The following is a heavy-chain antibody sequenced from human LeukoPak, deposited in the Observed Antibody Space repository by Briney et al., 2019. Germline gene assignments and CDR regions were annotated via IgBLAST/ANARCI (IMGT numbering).Heavy chain of an antibody. CDR1: GYTFTSYG. D-gene: IGHD3-22*01. CDR2: ISAYNGNT. J-gene: IGHJ4*02. V-gene: IGHV1-18*01. Sequence: ASVKVSCKASGYTFTSYGISWVRQAPGQGLEWMGWISAYNGNTNYAQKLQGRVTMTTDTSTSTAYMELRSLRSDDTAVYYCARVYYYDSSGYHGGGYFDYRGQGTLVTVSS. CDR3: ARVYYYDSSGYHGGGYFDY.